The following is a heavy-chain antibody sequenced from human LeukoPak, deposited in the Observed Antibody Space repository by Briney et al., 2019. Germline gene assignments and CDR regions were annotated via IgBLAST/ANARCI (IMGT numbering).Heavy chain of an antibody. Sequence: SETLSLTCTVSGGSINTYYWSWIRQPPGKGLEWIGYIYYSGSTNYNPSLKSRVTISVDTSKNQFSLKLTSVTAADTAVYYCARHHLYLSYGYGTWFDPWGQGTLVTVSS. J-gene: IGHJ5*02. CDR2: IYYSGST. V-gene: IGHV4-59*01. CDR1: GGSINTYY. D-gene: IGHD3-16*01. CDR3: ARHHLYLSYGYGTWFDP.